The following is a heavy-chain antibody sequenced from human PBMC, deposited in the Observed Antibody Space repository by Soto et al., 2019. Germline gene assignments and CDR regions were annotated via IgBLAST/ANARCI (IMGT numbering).Heavy chain of an antibody. CDR1: GFSFSAYN. Sequence: GGSLRLSCIGSGFSFSAYNMNWVRQAPGKGLEWVSSIKVGSSRIYQPDSMKGRFTISRDDARNSVYLQINSLRAEDTALYFCVRSPKIGVRRAFWGRGTQVTVSS. V-gene: IGHV3-21*01. CDR2: IKVGSSRI. D-gene: IGHD3-16*01. CDR3: VRSPKIGVRRAF. J-gene: IGHJ1*01.